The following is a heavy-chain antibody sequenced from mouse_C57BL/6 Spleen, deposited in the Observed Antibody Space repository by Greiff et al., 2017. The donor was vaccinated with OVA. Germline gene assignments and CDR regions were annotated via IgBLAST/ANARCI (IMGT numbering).Heavy chain of an antibody. CDR1: GYTFTNYW. CDR2: IYPGGGYT. CDR3: ARFYYGSYFDY. V-gene: IGHV1-63*01. D-gene: IGHD1-1*01. J-gene: IGHJ2*01. Sequence: VKLMESGAELVRPGTSVKMSCKASGYTFTNYWIGWAKQRPGHGLEWIGDIYPGGGYTNYNEKFKGKATLTADKSSSTAYMQFSSLTSEDSAIYYCARFYYGSYFDYWGQGTTLTVSS.